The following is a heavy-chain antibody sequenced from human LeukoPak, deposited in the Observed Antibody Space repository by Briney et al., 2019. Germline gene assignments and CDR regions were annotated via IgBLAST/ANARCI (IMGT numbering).Heavy chain of an antibody. CDR3: ATNGYSSSSGTLFDY. CDR2: VDPEDGET. J-gene: IGHJ4*02. V-gene: IGHV1-69-2*01. Sequence: ASVKISCKVSGYTFTDYYMHWVQQAPGKGLEWMGLVDPEDGETIYAEKFQGRVTITADTSTDTAYMELSSLRSDDTAVYYCATNGYSSSSGTLFDYWGQGTLVTVSS. D-gene: IGHD6-6*01. CDR1: GYTFTDYY.